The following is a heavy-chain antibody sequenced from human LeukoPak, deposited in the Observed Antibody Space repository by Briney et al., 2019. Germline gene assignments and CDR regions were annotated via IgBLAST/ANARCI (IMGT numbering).Heavy chain of an antibody. D-gene: IGHD3-3*01. Sequence: GGSLRLYCAASGFTFSSYAMSWVRQAPGKGLEWVSALSGSGGSTYYADSVKGRFTISRDNSKNTLYLQMNSLRAEDTAVYYCAKVPDYDFWSGYHFDYWGQGTLVTVSS. J-gene: IGHJ4*02. CDR1: GFTFSSYA. CDR3: AKVPDYDFWSGYHFDY. CDR2: LSGSGGST. V-gene: IGHV3-23*01.